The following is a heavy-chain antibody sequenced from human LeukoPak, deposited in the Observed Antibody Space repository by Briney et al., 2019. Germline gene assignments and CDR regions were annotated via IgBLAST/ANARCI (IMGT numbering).Heavy chain of an antibody. CDR3: ARDDSSSSYDY. V-gene: IGHV1-18*01. J-gene: IGHJ4*02. CDR2: ISAYNGNT. D-gene: IGHD6-6*01. CDR1: GYTFTSYG. Sequence: GASVKVSCKASGYTFTSYGISWVRQAPGQGLEWMGWISAYNGNTNYAQKLQGRVTMTTDTSTSTVYMELRSLRSDDTAVYYCARDDSSSSYDYWGQGTLVTVSS.